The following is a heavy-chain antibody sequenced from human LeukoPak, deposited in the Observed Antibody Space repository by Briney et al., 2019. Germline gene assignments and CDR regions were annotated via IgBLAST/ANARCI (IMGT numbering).Heavy chain of an antibody. CDR1: GFTFSNYW. CDR3: ARDLDSYGSY. CDR2: INTDGSST. V-gene: IGHV3-74*03. Sequence: GGSLRLSCAASGFTFSNYWMYWVRQVPGKGLVWVSRINTDGSSTTYADSVAGRFTISRDNAKNTLYLQMNSLRAEDTAVYYCARDLDSYGSYWGQGTLVTVSS. D-gene: IGHD5-18*01. J-gene: IGHJ4*02.